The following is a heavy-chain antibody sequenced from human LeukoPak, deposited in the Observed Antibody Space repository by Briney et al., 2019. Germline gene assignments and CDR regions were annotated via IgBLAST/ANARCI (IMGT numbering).Heavy chain of an antibody. Sequence: SETLSLTCTVSGGSISSGSYYWSWIRQPAGKGLEWIGRIYTSGSTNYNPSLESRVTISVDTSKNQFSLKLSSVTAADTAVYYCARTQPMYYYDSSGLFDYRGQGTLVTVSS. D-gene: IGHD3-22*01. J-gene: IGHJ4*02. CDR2: IYTSGST. V-gene: IGHV4-61*02. CDR1: GGSISSGSYY. CDR3: ARTQPMYYYDSSGLFDY.